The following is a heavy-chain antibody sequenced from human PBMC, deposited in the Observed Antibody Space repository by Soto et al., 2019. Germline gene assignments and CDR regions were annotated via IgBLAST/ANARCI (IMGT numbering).Heavy chain of an antibody. CDR3: AKDWRRYCSGGSCYLYGMDV. V-gene: IGHV3-30*18. J-gene: IGHJ6*02. Sequence: GGSLRLSCAASGFTFSSYGMHWVRQAPGKGLEWVAVISYDGSNKYCADSVKGRFTISRDNSKNTLYLQMNSLRAEDTAVYYCAKDWRRYCSGGSCYLYGMDVWGQGTTVTVSS. D-gene: IGHD2-15*01. CDR1: GFTFSSYG. CDR2: ISYDGSNK.